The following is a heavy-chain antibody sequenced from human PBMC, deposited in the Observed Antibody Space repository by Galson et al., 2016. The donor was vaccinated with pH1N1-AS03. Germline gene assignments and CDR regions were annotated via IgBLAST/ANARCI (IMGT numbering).Heavy chain of an antibody. D-gene: IGHD3-16*01. CDR1: GLIFSNSA. CDR2: MSYDGGNE. V-gene: IGHV3-30-3*01. J-gene: IGHJ4*02. Sequence: SLRLSCAASGLIFSNSAMHWVRQVPGKGLEWVALMSYDGGNEYYADAVKGRFTISRDHSRNTLYLQMNSLRVEDTAEYYCAAGDYVAASFDNWGQGTLVTVSS. CDR3: AAGDYVAASFDN.